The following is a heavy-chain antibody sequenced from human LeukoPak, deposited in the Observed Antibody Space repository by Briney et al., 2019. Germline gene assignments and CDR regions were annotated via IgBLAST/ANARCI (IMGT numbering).Heavy chain of an antibody. J-gene: IGHJ4*02. Sequence: GESLKISFKGSGSRFTSYWIAWVRQMPGKGLEWMGMIYPGDSDTRYSPSFQGQVTISADKSISTAYLQWSSLKASDTAMYYCARLAAAPYYFDYWGQGTLVTVSS. CDR1: GSRFTSYW. CDR2: IYPGDSDT. D-gene: IGHD6-13*01. V-gene: IGHV5-51*01. CDR3: ARLAAAPYYFDY.